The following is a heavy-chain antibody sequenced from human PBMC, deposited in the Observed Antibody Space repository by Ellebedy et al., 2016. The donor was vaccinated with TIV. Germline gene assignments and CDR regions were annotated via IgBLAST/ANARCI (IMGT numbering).Heavy chain of an antibody. Sequence: PGGSLRLSCAASGLTFSSHAMSWVRQAPGKGLEWVSSITESGGNTYYADSVKGRFTISRDNSKDTLFLQMNSLRAEDTAIYFCARDLYYGGYDIFDHWGQGTLVTVSS. CDR1: GLTFSSHA. CDR2: ITESGGNT. CDR3: ARDLYYGGYDIFDH. V-gene: IGHV3-23*01. J-gene: IGHJ4*02. D-gene: IGHD4-17*01.